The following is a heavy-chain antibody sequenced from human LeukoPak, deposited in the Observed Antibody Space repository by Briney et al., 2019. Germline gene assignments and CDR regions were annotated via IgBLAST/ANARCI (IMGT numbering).Heavy chain of an antibody. J-gene: IGHJ6*03. CDR1: GGTFSSYA. Sequence: SVKVSCKASGGTFSSYAISWVRQAPGQGLEWMGGIIPIFGTANYAEKFQGRVTITADESTSTAYMELSSLRSEDTAVYYCARSGDTASWGYYYYYYMDVWGKGTTVTVSS. V-gene: IGHV1-69*13. D-gene: IGHD5-18*01. CDR3: ARSGDTASWGYYYYYYMDV. CDR2: IIPIFGTA.